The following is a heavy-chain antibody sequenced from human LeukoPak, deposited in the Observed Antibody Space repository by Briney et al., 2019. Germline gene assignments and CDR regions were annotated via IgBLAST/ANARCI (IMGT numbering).Heavy chain of an antibody. CDR1: GGTFSSYA. J-gene: IGHJ5*02. D-gene: IGHD3-9*01. CDR2: IIPIFGTA. V-gene: IGHV1-69*13. Sequence: SVKVSCKASGGTFSSYAISWVRQAPGQGLEWMGGIIPIFGTANYAQKFQGRVTVTADESTSTAYMELSSLRSEDTAVYYCARGPSPVLRYFEGNNWFDPWGQGTLVTVSS. CDR3: ARGPSPVLRYFEGNNWFDP.